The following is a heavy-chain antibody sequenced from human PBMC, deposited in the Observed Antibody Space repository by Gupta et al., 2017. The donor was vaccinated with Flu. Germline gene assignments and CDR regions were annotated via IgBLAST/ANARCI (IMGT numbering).Heavy chain of an antibody. D-gene: IGHD6-19*01. CDR2: IGSSDSYI. V-gene: IGHV3-21*01. J-gene: IGHJ6*02. Sequence: FTFSDYTMDWVRQAPGKGLEWVSSIGSSDSYICYADLVKGRFTISRDNAKNSLFLQMNNLRAEDTAIYYCARVAVSSMDVWGQGTTVTVSS. CDR1: FTFSDYT. CDR3: ARVAVSSMDV.